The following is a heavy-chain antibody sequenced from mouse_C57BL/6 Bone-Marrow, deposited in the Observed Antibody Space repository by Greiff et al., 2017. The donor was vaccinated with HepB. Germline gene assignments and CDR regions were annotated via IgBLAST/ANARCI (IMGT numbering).Heavy chain of an antibody. J-gene: IGHJ1*03. Sequence: VQVVESGAELVKPGASVKMSCKASGYTFTSYWITWVKQRPGQGLEWIGDIYPGSGSTNYNEKFKSKATLTVDTSSSTAYMQLSSLTSEDSAVYYCARRAYYSNYAFDVWGTGTTVTVSS. CDR3: ARRAYYSNYAFDV. CDR2: IYPGSGST. V-gene: IGHV1-55*01. D-gene: IGHD2-5*01. CDR1: GYTFTSYW.